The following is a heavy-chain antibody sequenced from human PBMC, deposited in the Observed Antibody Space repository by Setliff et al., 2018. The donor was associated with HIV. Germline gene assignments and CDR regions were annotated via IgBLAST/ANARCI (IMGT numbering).Heavy chain of an antibody. Sequence: SETLSLTCTVSGGSISSTSYYWGWIRQPPGTGLEWIGSISSSGNTYYNPSLKSRVTTSVDTPKNQFSLKLSSVTAADTAFYYCAKPYYDISGYYFYYFDYWGQGTLVTVSS. J-gene: IGHJ4*02. CDR2: ISSSGNT. CDR3: AKPYYDISGYYFYYFDY. V-gene: IGHV4-39*01. D-gene: IGHD3-22*01. CDR1: GGSISSTSYY.